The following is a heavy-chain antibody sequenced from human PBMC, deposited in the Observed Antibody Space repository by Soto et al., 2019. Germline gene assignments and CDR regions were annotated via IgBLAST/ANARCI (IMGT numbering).Heavy chain of an antibody. CDR1: RGSISSSSYY. V-gene: IGHV4-39*01. D-gene: IGHD3-10*01. CDR3: ARTMVRGVTKRFFDY. CDR2: IYYSGST. J-gene: IGHJ4*02. Sequence: SETLSLTCTFSRGSISSSSYYWGWIRQPPGKGLEWIGSIYYSGSTYYNPSLKSRVTISVDTSKNQFSLKLSSVTAADTAVYYCARTMVRGVTKRFFDYWGQGTLVTVS.